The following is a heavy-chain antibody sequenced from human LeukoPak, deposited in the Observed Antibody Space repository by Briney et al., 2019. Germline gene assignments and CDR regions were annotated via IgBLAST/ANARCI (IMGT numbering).Heavy chain of an antibody. CDR2: IKADGSEK. D-gene: IGHD5/OR15-5a*01. CDR3: ARDSLYRFDY. CDR1: GFTFSSYW. V-gene: IGHV3-7*01. Sequence: GGSLRLSCAASGFTFSSYWMSWVRQAPGKGLEWVANIKADGSEKYYVDSLKGRFTISRDNVKNSLYLRMNSLRAEDTAVYYCARDSLYRFDYWGQGTPVTVSS. J-gene: IGHJ4*02.